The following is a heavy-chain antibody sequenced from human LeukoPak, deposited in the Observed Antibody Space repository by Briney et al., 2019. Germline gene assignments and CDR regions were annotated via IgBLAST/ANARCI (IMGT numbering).Heavy chain of an antibody. CDR1: GGSISSYY. J-gene: IGHJ4*02. Sequence: TSSETLSLTCTVSGGSISSYYWSWIRQPPGKGLEWIGYIHYSGSSKHNPSLKSRVTISVDTSKKQFSLKLTSVTAADTAVYFCARDGITGTPHFDYRGQGTLVTVSS. D-gene: IGHD1-20*01. CDR2: IHYSGSS. CDR3: ARDGITGTPHFDY. V-gene: IGHV4-59*01.